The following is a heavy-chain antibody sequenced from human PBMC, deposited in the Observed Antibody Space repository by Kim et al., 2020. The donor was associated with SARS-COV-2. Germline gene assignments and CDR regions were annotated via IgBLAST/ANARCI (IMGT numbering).Heavy chain of an antibody. CDR3: ARERTYGDYDFDY. V-gene: IGHV3-33*01. CDR2: IWYDGSKK. J-gene: IGHJ4*02. D-gene: IGHD4-17*01. CDR1: GFTFSGYG. Sequence: GGSLRLSCAASGFTFSGYGLDWVRQAPGKGLEWVTFIWYDGSKKYYADSVKGRFTISRDNSKNTVYLQMNSLRAEDTAVYYCARERTYGDYDFDYLVQG.